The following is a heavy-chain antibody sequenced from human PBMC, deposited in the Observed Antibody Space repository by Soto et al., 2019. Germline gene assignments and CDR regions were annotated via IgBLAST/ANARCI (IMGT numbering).Heavy chain of an antibody. CDR3: ARRGSGSYYDY. Sequence: EVQLLESGGGLVQPGGSLRLSCAASGFTFSSYAMRWVRQAPVKGLEWVSAISGSGGSTYYADSVKGRFTISRDNSKNTLYLQMNSLRGEDTAVYYCARRGSGSYYDYWGQGTRVTVSS. J-gene: IGHJ4*02. D-gene: IGHD1-26*01. V-gene: IGHV3-23*01. CDR2: ISGSGGST. CDR1: GFTFSSYA.